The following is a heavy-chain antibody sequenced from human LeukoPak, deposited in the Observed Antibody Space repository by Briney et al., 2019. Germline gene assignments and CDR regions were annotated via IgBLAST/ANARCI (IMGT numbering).Heavy chain of an antibody. CDR1: GFTFSSYW. J-gene: IGHJ4*02. V-gene: IGHV3-7*01. Sequence: PGGSLRLSCAASGFTFSSYWMSWVRQAPGKGLEWVANINQDGSEKNYVDSVKGRFTISRDNAKNSLFLQMNSLGAEDTAVYYCARYSAYDFAYWGQGTLVTVSS. CDR2: INQDGSEK. CDR3: ARYSAYDFAY. D-gene: IGHD5-12*01.